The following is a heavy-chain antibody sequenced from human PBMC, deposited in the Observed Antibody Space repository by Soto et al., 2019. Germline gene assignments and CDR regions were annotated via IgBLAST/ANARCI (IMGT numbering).Heavy chain of an antibody. CDR1: GFTVSSNY. CDR3: ARVADYGDDNWFDP. D-gene: IGHD4-17*01. Sequence: GGSLRLSCAASGFTVSSNYMSWVRQAPGKGLEWVSVIYSGGSTYYADSVKGRFTISKDNSKNTLYLQMNSLRDEDTAVYYCARVADYGDDNWFDPWGQGTLVTVSS. V-gene: IGHV3-66*01. CDR2: IYSGGST. J-gene: IGHJ5*02.